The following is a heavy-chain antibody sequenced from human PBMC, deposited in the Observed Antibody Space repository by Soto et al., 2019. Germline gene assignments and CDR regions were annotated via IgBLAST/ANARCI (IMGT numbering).Heavy chain of an antibody. V-gene: IGHV4-38-2*01. J-gene: IGHJ6*02. CDR2: IYHAGSV. Sequence: SETLSLTCAVSGYSIGSGYYWAWIRQSPGKGLEWIGSIYHAGSVYYNPSLNGRVALSMDTSKNHFSLKLTSVTAADTAVYYCARTFDYYGMDVWGQGATVTVSS. CDR3: ARTFDYYGMDV. CDR1: GYSIGSGYY.